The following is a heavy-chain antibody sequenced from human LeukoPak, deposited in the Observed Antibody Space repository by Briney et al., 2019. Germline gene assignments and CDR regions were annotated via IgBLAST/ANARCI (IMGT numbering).Heavy chain of an antibody. J-gene: IGHJ4*02. V-gene: IGHV3-48*03. CDR3: AREALGLDS. D-gene: IGHD1-26*01. CDR1: GFTFSSYE. Sequence: GGSLRLSCAASGFTFSSYEMKWVRQAPGKGLEWVSYISSSGRTRNYADPVKGRFAISRDNANNSLFLHMNSLRAEDTAVYYCAREALGLDSWGQGTLVTVSS. CDR2: ISSSGRTR.